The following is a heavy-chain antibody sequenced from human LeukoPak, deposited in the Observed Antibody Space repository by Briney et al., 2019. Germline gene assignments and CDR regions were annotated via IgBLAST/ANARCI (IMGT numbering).Heavy chain of an antibody. CDR2: ISHSGGST. D-gene: IGHD4-23*01. CDR1: GFTFSTYA. Sequence: GGSLRLSCAASGFTFSTYAMSWVRQAPGKGLEWVSVISHSGGSTYYADSVRGRFTISRDNSKNTLYLQMNSLRAEDTAIYYCARPRGYGGKYDAFDIWGQGTMVTVSS. CDR3: ARPRGYGGKYDAFDI. J-gene: IGHJ3*02. V-gene: IGHV3-23*01.